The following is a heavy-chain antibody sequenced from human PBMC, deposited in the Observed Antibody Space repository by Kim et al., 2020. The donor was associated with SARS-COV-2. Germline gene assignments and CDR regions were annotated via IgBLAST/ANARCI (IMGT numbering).Heavy chain of an antibody. J-gene: IGHJ6*02. CDR1: GFTFSSYA. CDR2: ISYDGSNK. Sequence: GGSLRPSCAASGFTFSSYAMHWVRQAPGKGLEWVAVISYDGSNKYYADSVKGRFTISRDNSKNTLYLQMNSLRAEDTAVYYCARDMDEITIFLGDDYYYYYGMDVWGQGTTVTVSS. V-gene: IGHV3-30*04. D-gene: IGHD3-9*01. CDR3: ARDMDEITIFLGDDYYYYYGMDV.